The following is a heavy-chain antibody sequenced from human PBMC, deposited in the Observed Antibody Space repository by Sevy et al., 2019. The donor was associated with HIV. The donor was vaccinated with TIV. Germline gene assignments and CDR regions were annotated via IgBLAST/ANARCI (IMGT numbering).Heavy chain of an antibody. CDR1: GFTFSTYA. J-gene: IGHJ6*02. D-gene: IGHD3-22*01. CDR2: IGGGGGNT. Sequence: GGSLRLSCAASGFTFSTYAMYWVRQAPGKGLEYVSAIGGGGGNTYYGTSVKGRFTVSRDNAKNTVYLKMGSLRAEDMAVYFCARKYHDTSGYPRYSMDVWGQGTTVTVSS. CDR3: ARKYHDTSGYPRYSMDV. V-gene: IGHV3-64*01.